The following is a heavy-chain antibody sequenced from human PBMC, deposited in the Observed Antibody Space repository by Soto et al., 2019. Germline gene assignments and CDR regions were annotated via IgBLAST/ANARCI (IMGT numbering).Heavy chain of an antibody. J-gene: IGHJ4*02. V-gene: IGHV3-9*01. CDR2: ISWNGAFT. D-gene: IGHD4-4*01. CDR1: GFNFDDHA. CDR3: TRDIFRTITTIDF. Sequence: GGSLRLSCAASGFNFDDHAMNWVRQVPGKGLEWVSGISWNGAFTGYAGSVKGRFTISRDNAKNSLFLQMTSLRPEDSALYYCTRDIFRTITTIDFWGQGTLVTVSS.